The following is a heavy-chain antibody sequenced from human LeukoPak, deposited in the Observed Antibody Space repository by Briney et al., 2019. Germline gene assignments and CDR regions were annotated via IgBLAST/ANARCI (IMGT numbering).Heavy chain of an antibody. CDR3: ARGPAGFWSGPQYDY. CDR1: GFAFSSYG. D-gene: IGHD3-3*01. Sequence: GGSLRLSCAASGFAFSSYGMHWVRQAPGKGLEWVAVIWYDGSNKYYADSVKARFTISRDNSKNTLYLQMSSLRAEDTAVYYCARGPAGFWSGPQYDYWGQGTLVTVSS. CDR2: IWYDGSNK. J-gene: IGHJ4*02. V-gene: IGHV3-33*01.